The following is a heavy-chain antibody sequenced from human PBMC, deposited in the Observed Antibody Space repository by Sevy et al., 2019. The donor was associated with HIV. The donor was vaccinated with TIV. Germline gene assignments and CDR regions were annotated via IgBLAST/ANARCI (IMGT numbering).Heavy chain of an antibody. V-gene: IGHV3-30*02. J-gene: IGHJ3*02. D-gene: IGHD2-8*02. Sequence: GGSLRLSCTASGFTFSNHAMHWVRQGPGKGPEWVAFIRNDGSHEYYADSVKGRFTISRDNSKNTLYLQTNSLRPEDTAVYYCARDRKVLLVVYAIPFDAFDIWGQGTMVTVSS. CDR2: IRNDGSHE. CDR3: ARDRKVLLVVYAIPFDAFDI. CDR1: GFTFSNHA.